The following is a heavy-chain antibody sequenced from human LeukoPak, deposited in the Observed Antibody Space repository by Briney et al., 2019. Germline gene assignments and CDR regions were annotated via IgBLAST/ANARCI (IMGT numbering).Heavy chain of an antibody. CDR1: GGSISSSSYY. J-gene: IGHJ4*02. D-gene: IGHD2-2*01. CDR2: IYYSGST. V-gene: IGHV4-39*01. CDR3: ARRIVVVPAATSYYFDY. Sequence: SETLSLTCTVSGGSISSSSYYWGWIRQPPGKGLEWIGSIYYSGSTYYNPSLKSRVTISVDTSKNQFSLKLSSVTAADTAVYYCARRIVVVPAATSYYFDYWGQGTLVTVS.